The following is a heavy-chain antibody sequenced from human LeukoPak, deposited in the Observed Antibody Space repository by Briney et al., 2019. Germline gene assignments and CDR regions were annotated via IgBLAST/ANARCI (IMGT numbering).Heavy chain of an antibody. D-gene: IGHD3-3*01. J-gene: IGHJ5*02. CDR3: AREYRYDFWSGYLGRFDP. CDR1: GGSISSGDYY. V-gene: IGHV4-30-4*08. CDR2: IYYRGTT. Sequence: PSQTLSLTCTVSGGSISSGDYYWSWIRQPPGKGLEWIGYIYYRGTTYYNPSLKSRVTISVDTSKNQFSLKLSSVTAADTAVYYCAREYRYDFWSGYLGRFDPWGQGTLVTVSS.